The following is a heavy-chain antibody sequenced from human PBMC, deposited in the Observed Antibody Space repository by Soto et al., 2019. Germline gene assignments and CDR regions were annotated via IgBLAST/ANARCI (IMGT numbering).Heavy chain of an antibody. Sequence: QVHLVQSGAEVKKPGASVKVSCKASGYTFTNYAIAWVRQAPGQGLEWMGWISGYNGNTNNAQKLQGRVTMTTDTSTSTAYMELRSLRSDDTAVYYCARSGFYGSGSRPYYFDSWGQGILVTVSS. D-gene: IGHD3-10*01. CDR3: ARSGFYGSGSRPYYFDS. V-gene: IGHV1-18*01. CDR2: ISGYNGNT. J-gene: IGHJ4*02. CDR1: GYTFTNYA.